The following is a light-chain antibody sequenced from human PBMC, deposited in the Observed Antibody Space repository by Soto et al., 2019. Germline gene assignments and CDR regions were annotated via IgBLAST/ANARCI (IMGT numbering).Light chain of an antibody. CDR3: NSYTSSTTPYV. Sequence: QSALTQPASVSGSPGQSITISCTGSSSDVGAYNYVSWYQHHPDKAPKLVIYDVTNRPSGVSNRFSGSKSGNTASLTISGLQAEDEADYYCNSYTSSTTPYVFGPGTKVTDL. CDR2: DVT. V-gene: IGLV2-14*03. J-gene: IGLJ1*01. CDR1: SSDVGAYNY.